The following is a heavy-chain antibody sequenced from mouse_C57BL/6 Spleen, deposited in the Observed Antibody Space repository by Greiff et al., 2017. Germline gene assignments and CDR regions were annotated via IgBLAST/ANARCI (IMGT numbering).Heavy chain of an antibody. Sequence: VQLQQPGAELVKPGASVKLSCKASGYTFTSYWMQWVKQRPGQGLEWIGEIDPSDSYTNYNQKFKGKATLTVDTSSSAAYMQLSSLTSEDSAVYYCARGEGSSYYGMDYWGQGTSVTVSS. D-gene: IGHD1-1*01. CDR3: ARGEGSSYYGMDY. CDR1: GYTFTSYW. V-gene: IGHV1-50*01. J-gene: IGHJ4*01. CDR2: IDPSDSYT.